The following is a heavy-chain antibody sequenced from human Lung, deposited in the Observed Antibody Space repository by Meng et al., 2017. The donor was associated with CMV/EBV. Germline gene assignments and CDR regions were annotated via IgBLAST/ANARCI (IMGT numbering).Heavy chain of an antibody. CDR1: GGSISGYY. V-gene: IGHV4-59*01. CDR2: VYYNENTYYTGGT. Sequence: SETLSLXCTVSGGSISGYYWTWIRQPPGKGLEWIGYVYYNENTYYTGGTNYNPSLKSRVTMSVDTSQNQFSLKLSSVTAADTAVYYCARDPLVRGGGGYFDYXGQGXLVTVSS. J-gene: IGHJ4*01. CDR3: ARDPLVRGGGGYFDY. D-gene: IGHD3-10*01.